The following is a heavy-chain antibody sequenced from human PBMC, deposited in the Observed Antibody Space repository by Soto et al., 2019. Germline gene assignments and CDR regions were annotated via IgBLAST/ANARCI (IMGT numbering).Heavy chain of an antibody. J-gene: IGHJ5*02. CDR3: ARDQGALRLYSNWFDP. Sequence: PSETLSLTCAVSGYSISSGYYWGCIRHPPGKGLEWIGSIYHSGSTYYNPSLKSRVTISVDTSKNQFSLKLSYVTAADTAVYYCARDQGALRLYSNWFDPWGQGTLVTVSS. CDR1: GYSISSGYY. V-gene: IGHV4-38-2*02. D-gene: IGHD3-16*01. CDR2: IYHSGST.